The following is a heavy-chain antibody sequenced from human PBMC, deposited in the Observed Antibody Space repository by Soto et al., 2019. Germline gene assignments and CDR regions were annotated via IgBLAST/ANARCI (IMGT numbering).Heavy chain of an antibody. CDR1: GFTFSSYG. CDR3: ARGRTYYDFWSGQDLDAFDI. J-gene: IGHJ3*02. D-gene: IGHD3-3*01. Sequence: LRLSCAASGFTFSSYGMHWVRQATGKGLEWVSAIGTAGDTYYPGSVKGRFTISRENAKNSLYLQMNSLRAGDTAVYYCARGRTYYDFWSGQDLDAFDIWGQGTMVTVSS. CDR2: IGTAGDT. V-gene: IGHV3-13*01.